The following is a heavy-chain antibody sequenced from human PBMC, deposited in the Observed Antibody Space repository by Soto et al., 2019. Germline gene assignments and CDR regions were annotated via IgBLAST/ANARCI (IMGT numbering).Heavy chain of an antibody. J-gene: IGHJ6*03. D-gene: IGHD5-18*01. CDR1: GYTFTSYD. Sequence: ASVKVSCKASGYTFTSYDINWVRQATGQGLEWMGWMNPNSGNTGYAQKFQGRVTMTRNTSISTAYMELSSLRSEDTAVYYCARGDPSGYSYGRGYYYYMDVWGKGTTVTVSS. CDR2: MNPNSGNT. V-gene: IGHV1-8*01. CDR3: ARGDPSGYSYGRGYYYYMDV.